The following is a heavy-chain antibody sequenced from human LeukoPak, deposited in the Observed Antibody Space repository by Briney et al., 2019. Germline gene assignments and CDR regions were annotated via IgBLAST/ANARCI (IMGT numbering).Heavy chain of an antibody. CDR1: GDSVSSNSAV. J-gene: IGHJ4*02. Sequence: SQTLSLTCAISGDSVSSNSAVWNWIRQSPSRGLEWLGRTYYRSKWHNEYAESVKSRISINSDASKNQFSLQLNSVTPEDTAEYYCAGTTDYSSFLAYWGQGTLVTVSS. CDR2: TYYRSKWHN. CDR3: AGTTDYSSFLAY. D-gene: IGHD4-11*01. V-gene: IGHV6-1*01.